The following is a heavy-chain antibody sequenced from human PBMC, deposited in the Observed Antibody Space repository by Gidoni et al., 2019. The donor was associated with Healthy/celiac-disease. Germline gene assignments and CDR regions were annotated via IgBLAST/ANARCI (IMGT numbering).Heavy chain of an antibody. D-gene: IGHD3-22*01. J-gene: IGHJ4*02. CDR2: IADDGSNN. V-gene: IGHV3-30*04. Sequence: QVQLVESGGGVVQPGRYLRLSWAASGFTFSSYAMHWVRQAPGQGLSWVAVIADDGSNNYYADSVKGRFTISRDNSKNTLYLQMNSLRAEDTAVYYCARGEDGDSSGYYYQAFGYWGQGTLVTVSS. CDR3: ARGEDGDSSGYYYQAFGY. CDR1: GFTFSSYA.